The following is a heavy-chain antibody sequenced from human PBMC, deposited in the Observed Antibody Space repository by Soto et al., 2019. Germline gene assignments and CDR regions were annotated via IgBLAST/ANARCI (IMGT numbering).Heavy chain of an antibody. CDR2: ISYDEIDK. V-gene: IGHV3-30*01. Sequence: GGSLRLSCAASGFTFSNYTMHWVRQAPGKGLEWVALISYDEIDKFFADAVKGRFTISRDNSKDTLYLQMDSLRVEDTAIYYCAGRSGSSDYWGRGTLVTVSS. CDR1: GFTFSNYT. J-gene: IGHJ4*02. D-gene: IGHD3-10*01. CDR3: AGRSGSSDY.